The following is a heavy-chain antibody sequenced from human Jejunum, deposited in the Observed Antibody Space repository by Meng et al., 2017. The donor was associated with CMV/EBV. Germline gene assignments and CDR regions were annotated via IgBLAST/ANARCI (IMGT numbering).Heavy chain of an antibody. CDR1: GYTFTNHA. V-gene: IGHV7-4-1*02. J-gene: IGHJ4*02. CDR3: ARELPATNLNNGY. Sequence: QVQLVQSGSELKKPGASVKISCKASGYTFTNHAIVWVRQAPGQGLEWMGWINTITGNPAYAQDFTGRFVFSLDTAVSTAYLQISSLKAEDTAVYYCARELPATNLNNGYWGQGTLVTSPQ. D-gene: IGHD6-25*01. CDR2: INTITGNP.